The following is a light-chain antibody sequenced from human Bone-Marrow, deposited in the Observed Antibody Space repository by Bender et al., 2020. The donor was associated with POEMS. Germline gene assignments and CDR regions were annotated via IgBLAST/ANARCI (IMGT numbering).Light chain of an antibody. CDR1: ALSNQY. CDR2: KDN. J-gene: IGLJ3*02. CDR3: EVWDDSLNGWV. V-gene: IGLV3-25*03. Sequence: SFELTQPPSVSVSPGQTARITCSGDALSNQYVHWYQQKPAQAPLLIINKDNQRPSGIPERFSGSSSGTVVTLTISGVQTEDEADYYCEVWDDSLNGWVFGGGTKLTVL.